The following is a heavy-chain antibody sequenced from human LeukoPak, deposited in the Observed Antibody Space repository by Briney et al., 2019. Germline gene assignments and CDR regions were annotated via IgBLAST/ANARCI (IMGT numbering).Heavy chain of an antibody. CDR3: AKGYGSEHSYYYYYMDV. J-gene: IGHJ6*03. V-gene: IGHV3-30*02. Sequence: GGSLRLSCAASGFTFSSYGMHWVRQAPGKGPEWVAFIRYDGSTKYYADSVKGRFTISRDNSKNTPYLQMSSLRAEDTAVYYCAKGYGSEHSYYYYYMDVWGKGTTVTISS. CDR2: IRYDGSTK. CDR1: GFTFSSYG. D-gene: IGHD3-10*01.